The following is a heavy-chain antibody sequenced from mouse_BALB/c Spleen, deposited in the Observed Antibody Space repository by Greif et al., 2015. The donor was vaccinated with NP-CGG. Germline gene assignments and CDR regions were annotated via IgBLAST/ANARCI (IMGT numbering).Heavy chain of an antibody. V-gene: IGHV5-6-3*01. D-gene: IGHD2-4*01. J-gene: IGHJ3*01. CDR3: ARDDDYDRFAY. CDR2: INSNGGST. Sequence: EVKLVESGGGLVQPGGSLKLSCAASGFTFSSYGMSWVRQTPDKRLELVATINSNGGSTYYPDSVKGRFTISRDNAKNTLYLQMSSLKSEDTAMYYCARDDDYDRFAYWGQGTLVTVSA. CDR1: GFTFSSYG.